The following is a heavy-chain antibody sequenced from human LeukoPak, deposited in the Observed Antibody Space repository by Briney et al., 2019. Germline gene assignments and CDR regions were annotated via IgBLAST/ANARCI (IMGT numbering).Heavy chain of an antibody. D-gene: IGHD1-7*01. J-gene: IGHJ5*02. Sequence: ASVKVSCKASGGTFSSYAISWVRQAPGQGLEWMGGIIPIFGTANYAQKFQGRVTITTDESTSTAYMELSSLRSEDTAVYYCAREGDNWNYGYGWFDPWGQGTLVTVSS. CDR3: AREGDNWNYGYGWFDP. CDR1: GGTFSSYA. CDR2: IIPIFGTA. V-gene: IGHV1-69*05.